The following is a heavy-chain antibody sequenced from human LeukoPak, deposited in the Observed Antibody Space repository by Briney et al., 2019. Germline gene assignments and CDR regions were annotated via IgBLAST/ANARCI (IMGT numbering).Heavy chain of an antibody. CDR1: GFTFSSYA. J-gene: IGHJ4*02. D-gene: IGHD6-6*01. Sequence: PGGSLRLSCAASGFTFSSYAMSWVRQAPGKGLEWVSAISGSGGSTYYADSVKGRFTISRDNSKNTLYLQMNSLRAEDTAVYYCANGIAARHRAYFDYWGQGTLVTVSS. CDR2: ISGSGGST. CDR3: ANGIAARHRAYFDY. V-gene: IGHV3-23*01.